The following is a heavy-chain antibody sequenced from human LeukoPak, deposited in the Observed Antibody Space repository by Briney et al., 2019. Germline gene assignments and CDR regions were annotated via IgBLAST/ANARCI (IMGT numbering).Heavy chain of an antibody. CDR2: ISKNGGGT. Sequence: GGSLRLPCAACGFTFNSYFIHGVHQAPGKGLEYVSGISKNGGGTYYADSVTGRFTISIDNSKNTVYLQMGSLTTEDMAVYYCARVDGWFDSYAGFDYWGQGTLVTVSS. CDR3: ARVDGWFDSYAGFDY. V-gene: IGHV3-64*02. D-gene: IGHD3-16*01. J-gene: IGHJ4*02. CDR1: GFTFNSYF.